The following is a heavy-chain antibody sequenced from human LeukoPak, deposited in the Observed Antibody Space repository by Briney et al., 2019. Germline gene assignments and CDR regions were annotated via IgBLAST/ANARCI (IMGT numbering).Heavy chain of an antibody. CDR3: AKVAAVHIVVVVAAAARRETTNWFDP. Sequence: PGGSLRLSCAASGFTFSSYWMSWVRQAPGKGLEWVANIKQDGSEKYYVDSVKGRFTISRDNAKNSLYLQMNSLRAEDTAVYCCAKVAAVHIVVVVAAAARRETTNWFDPWGQGTLVTVSS. CDR1: GFTFSSYW. CDR2: IKQDGSEK. J-gene: IGHJ5*02. V-gene: IGHV3-7*03. D-gene: IGHD2-15*01.